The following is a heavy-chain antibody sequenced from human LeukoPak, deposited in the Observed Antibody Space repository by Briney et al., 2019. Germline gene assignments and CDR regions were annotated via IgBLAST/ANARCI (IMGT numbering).Heavy chain of an antibody. CDR3: AKGPLPPDYSNCFDP. D-gene: IGHD3-10*01. Sequence: GGSLRLYCAASGFTFSSYAMRWVRQAPGKGLEWVSAISGSGGSTYYADSVKGRFTISRDNSKNTLYLQMNSLRAEDTAVYYCAKGPLPPDYSNCFDPWGQGTLVTVSS. CDR1: GFTFSSYA. CDR2: ISGSGGST. J-gene: IGHJ5*02. V-gene: IGHV3-23*01.